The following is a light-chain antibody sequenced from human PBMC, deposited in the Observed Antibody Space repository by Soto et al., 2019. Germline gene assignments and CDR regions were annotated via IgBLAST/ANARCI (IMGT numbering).Light chain of an antibody. V-gene: IGKV1-39*01. J-gene: IGKJ2*01. CDR3: QQSYTSPYT. Sequence: DIPMTQSPSSLSASVGDRVTITCRSSQSIANYLNWYQQKPGRAPKFLIYAASTLQRGVPSRFSGSGSGTDFTLTINSLQPEDFATYFCQQSYTSPYTFGQGTKLEIK. CDR2: AAS. CDR1: QSIANY.